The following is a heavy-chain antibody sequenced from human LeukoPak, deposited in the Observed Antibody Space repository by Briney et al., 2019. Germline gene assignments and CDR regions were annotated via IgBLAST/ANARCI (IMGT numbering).Heavy chain of an antibody. J-gene: IGHJ4*02. Sequence: GGSLRLSCAASGFTFSTYSMNWVRQAPGKGLEWVSYISGSSSSTKYADSVKGRFTISRDNAKNSLYLQMNSLRVEDTAVYYCVDLNAPLWGQGTLVTVSS. CDR2: ISGSSSST. V-gene: IGHV3-48*04. D-gene: IGHD2-8*01. CDR1: GFTFSTYS. CDR3: VDLNAPL.